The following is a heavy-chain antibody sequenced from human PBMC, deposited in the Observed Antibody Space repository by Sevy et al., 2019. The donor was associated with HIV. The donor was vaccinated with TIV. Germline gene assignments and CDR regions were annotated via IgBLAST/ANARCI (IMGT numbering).Heavy chain of an antibody. CDR3: AKDIFARKAGVHFYYMAV. J-gene: IGHJ6*03. CDR2: ISWSSGSV. D-gene: IGHD2-8*01. Sequence: GGSLRLSCAASGFTFDDFGMHWVRQVPGKGLEWVSGISWSSGSVAYADSVKGRFTISRDNAKNSLYLQMNSLRTEDTAFYYGAKDIFARKAGVHFYYMAVWGKGTTVTVPS. CDR1: GFTFDDFG. V-gene: IGHV3-9*01.